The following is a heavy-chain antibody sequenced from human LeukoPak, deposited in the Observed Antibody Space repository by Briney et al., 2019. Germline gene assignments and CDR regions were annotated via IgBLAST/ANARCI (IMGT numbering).Heavy chain of an antibody. D-gene: IGHD2-2*01. CDR2: ISYDGSNK. Sequence: PGRSLRLSCAASGFTFSSYAMHWVRQAPGKGLEWVAVISYDGSNKYYADSVKGRFTISRDNSKNTLYLQMNSLRAEDTAVYYCARGPKDIVVVPADHWYFDLWGRGTLVTVS. V-gene: IGHV3-30-3*01. CDR3: ARGPKDIVVVPADHWYFDL. CDR1: GFTFSSYA. J-gene: IGHJ2*01.